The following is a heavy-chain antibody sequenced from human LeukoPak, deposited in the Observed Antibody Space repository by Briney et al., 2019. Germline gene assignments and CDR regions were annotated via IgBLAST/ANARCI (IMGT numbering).Heavy chain of an antibody. D-gene: IGHD3-22*01. CDR1: GYTFTSYY. CDR3: ARASRGYYSHFAY. CDR2: LNPSGGRT. Sequence: GASVKVSCKTSGYTFTSYYMHWVRQAPGQGLEWMGILNPSGGRTSYTQKFQGRVTMTRDTSTSAVYMELSSLRSEDTAVYYCARASRGYYSHFAYCGQRTLVTVSS. V-gene: IGHV1-46*01. J-gene: IGHJ4*02.